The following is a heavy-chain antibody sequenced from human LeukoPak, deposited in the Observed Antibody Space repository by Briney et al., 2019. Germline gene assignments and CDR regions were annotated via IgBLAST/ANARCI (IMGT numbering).Heavy chain of an antibody. J-gene: IGHJ4*02. CDR2: ISDNGSP. Sequence: PSETLSLTCTVSGDSISNTYWSWVRQPPGKGLEWVGYISDNGSPDYSPSLKSRVTISADTSKNQFSLIVKSVTAADSAVYYCARGPYYDFWSGYPYFDYWGQGTLVTVSS. D-gene: IGHD3-3*01. CDR1: GDSISNTY. V-gene: IGHV4-59*12. CDR3: ARGPYYDFWSGYPYFDY.